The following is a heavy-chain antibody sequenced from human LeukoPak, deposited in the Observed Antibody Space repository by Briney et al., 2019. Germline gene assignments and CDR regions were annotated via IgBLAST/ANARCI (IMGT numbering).Heavy chain of an antibody. V-gene: IGHV3-11*04. CDR1: GFTVSSNY. Sequence: SGGSLRLSCAASGFTVSSNYMSWVRQAPGKGLEWVSYISSSGRTTYYADSVKGRFTISRDTAKNSLYLQMNSLRAEDTAVYYCASLRGGNYFDYWGQGTLVTVSS. CDR2: ISSSGRTT. J-gene: IGHJ4*02. D-gene: IGHD1-26*01. CDR3: ASLRGGNYFDY.